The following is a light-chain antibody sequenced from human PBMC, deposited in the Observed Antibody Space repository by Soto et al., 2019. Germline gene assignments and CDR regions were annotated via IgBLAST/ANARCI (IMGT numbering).Light chain of an antibody. CDR2: GAS. V-gene: IGKV3-20*01. J-gene: IGKJ5*01. CDR3: QQYGSS. Sequence: ENVLTQSPGTLSLSPGERATVSCRASQSVSSSYLAWYQQKPGQAPRLLIYGASRRATGIPDRFSGSGSGTDFTLTITRLEPEDFAVYYCQQYGSSFDQGTRLEIK. CDR1: QSVSSSY.